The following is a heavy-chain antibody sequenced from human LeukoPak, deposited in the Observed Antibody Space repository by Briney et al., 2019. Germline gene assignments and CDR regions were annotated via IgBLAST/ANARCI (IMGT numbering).Heavy chain of an antibody. Sequence: PGGSLRLSCTASGFTFGDYAMSWVRQAPGKGLEWVGFIRSKAYGGTTEYAASVKGRFTISRDDSKSIAYLQMNSLRAEDTAVYYCARETSGWYNQGSLGGGEFDYWGQGTLVTVSS. CDR1: GFTFGDYA. CDR3: ARETSGWYNQGSLGGGEFDY. V-gene: IGHV3-49*04. CDR2: IRSKAYGGTT. D-gene: IGHD6-19*01. J-gene: IGHJ4*02.